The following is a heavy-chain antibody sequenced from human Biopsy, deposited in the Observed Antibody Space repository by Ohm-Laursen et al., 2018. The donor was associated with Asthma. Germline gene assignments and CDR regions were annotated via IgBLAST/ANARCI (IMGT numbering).Heavy chain of an antibody. CDR2: GGSYYDGGLK. CDR3: ARDVMEWYLPAFDF. J-gene: IGHJ4*02. Sequence: SLRLSCAASGFTFRSYAMHWGRQAPGKGLEGVAVGGSYYDGGLKYYADSVNGRFTVSRDDSKNTLYLQMNSLRPDDTAVYYCARDVMEWYLPAFDFWGQGTLVTVSS. CDR1: GFTFRSYA. D-gene: IGHD3-3*01. V-gene: IGHV3-30-3*01.